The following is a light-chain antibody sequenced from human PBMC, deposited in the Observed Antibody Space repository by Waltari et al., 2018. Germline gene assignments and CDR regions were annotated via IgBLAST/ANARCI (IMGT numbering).Light chain of an antibody. V-gene: IGLV2-23*01. CDR3: CSYASGSTII. CDR1: SSDVGSYNL. J-gene: IGLJ2*01. Sequence: QSALTQPASVSGSPGQSITISCTGTSSDVGSYNLVSWFQRHPGEAPELLIYEGTKRPSGVSNRFSGSKSGNTASLTISGLQAEDEADYYCCSYASGSTIIFGGGTKLTVL. CDR2: EGT.